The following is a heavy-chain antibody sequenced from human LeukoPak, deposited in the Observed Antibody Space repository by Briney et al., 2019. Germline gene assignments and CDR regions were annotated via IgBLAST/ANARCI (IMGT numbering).Heavy chain of an antibody. CDR2: IWGSGAKI. V-gene: IGHV3-23*01. CDR1: GFTFSDYS. J-gene: IGHJ5*02. Sequence: GGSLRLSCEASGFTFSDYSLNWVRQAPGKGLEWVSVIWGSGAKIYYADSVKGRFTISRDNSKNTLFLQMNGLRAEDTAVYYCAKALTTLTTVWDLWGQGTLVTVSS. CDR3: AKALTTLTTVWDL. D-gene: IGHD4-17*01.